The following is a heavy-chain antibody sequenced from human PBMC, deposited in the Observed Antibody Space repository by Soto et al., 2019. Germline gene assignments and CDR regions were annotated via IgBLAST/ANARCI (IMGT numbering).Heavy chain of an antibody. J-gene: IGHJ4*02. V-gene: IGHV1-69*01. CDR2: IIPVFDTV. CDR3: ARGGSGYVWFNEV. D-gene: IGHD3-22*01. CDR1: GGLFSSYA. Sequence: QEQLVQSGAEVKKSGSSVKVSCKDTGGLFSSYAVSWVRQAPGQGLEWMGGIIPVFDTVYYAQKFQGRVTITADESTNTAYMELSSLRSEDTAMYDCARGGSGYVWFNEVWGQGTLVTVSS.